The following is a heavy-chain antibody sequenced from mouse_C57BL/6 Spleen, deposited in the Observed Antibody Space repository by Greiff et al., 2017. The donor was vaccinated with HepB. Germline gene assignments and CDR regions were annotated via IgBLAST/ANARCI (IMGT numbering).Heavy chain of an antibody. CDR1: EYEFPSHD. CDR2: INSDGGST. CDR3: ARQGAVVAGAMDY. Sequence: DVKLQESGGGLVQPGESLKLSCESNEYEFPSHDMSWVRKTPEKRLELVAAINSDGGSTYYPDTMERRFIISRDNTKKTLYLQMSSLRSEDTALYYCARQGAVVAGAMDYWGQGTSVTVSS. D-gene: IGHD1-1*01. J-gene: IGHJ4*01. V-gene: IGHV5-2*01.